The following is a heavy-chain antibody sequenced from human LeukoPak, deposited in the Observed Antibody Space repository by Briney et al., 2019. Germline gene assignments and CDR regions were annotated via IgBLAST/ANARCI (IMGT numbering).Heavy chain of an antibody. J-gene: IGHJ4*02. CDR1: GFTFSSYA. D-gene: IGHD5-24*01. Sequence: GGSLRLSCAASGFTFSSYAMHWVRQAPGKGLEWVAVISYDGSNKYYADSVKGRFTISRDNAKNSLYLQMNSLRAEDTAVYYCARDLGDGYNLLDYWGQGTLVTVSS. V-gene: IGHV3-30-3*01. CDR2: ISYDGSNK. CDR3: ARDLGDGYNLLDY.